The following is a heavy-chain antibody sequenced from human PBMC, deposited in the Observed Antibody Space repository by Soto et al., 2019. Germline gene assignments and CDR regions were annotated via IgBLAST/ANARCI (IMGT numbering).Heavy chain of an antibody. CDR1: GFTFSSYW. CDR3: ARAPALYYDFWSGYFDY. CDR2: IKQDGSEN. J-gene: IGHJ4*02. Sequence: EVQLVESGGGLVQPGGSLRLSCAASGFTFSSYWMSWVRQAPGKGLEWVANIKQDGSENYYVDSVKGRFTISRDNAKNSLYLQMNSLRAEDTAVYYCARAPALYYDFWSGYFDYWGQGTLVTVSS. D-gene: IGHD3-3*01. V-gene: IGHV3-7*01.